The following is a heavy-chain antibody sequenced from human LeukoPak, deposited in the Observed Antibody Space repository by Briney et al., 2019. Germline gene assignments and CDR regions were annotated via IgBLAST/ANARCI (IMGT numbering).Heavy chain of an antibody. CDR3: ARVYVGY. CDR1: GGSISSYY. V-gene: IGHV4-59*12. D-gene: IGHD2/OR15-2a*01. CDR2: IYYTGTT. Sequence: SETLSLTCTVSGGSISSYYWSWIRQPPGKGLEWIGYIYYTGTTNYNPSLKSRVTISIDTSKNQFSLKLSSVTAADTAVYYCARVYVGYWGQGTLVTVSS. J-gene: IGHJ4*02.